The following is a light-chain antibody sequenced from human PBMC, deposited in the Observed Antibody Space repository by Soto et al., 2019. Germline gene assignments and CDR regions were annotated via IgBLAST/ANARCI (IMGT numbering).Light chain of an antibody. J-gene: IGKJ4*01. CDR2: DAS. Sequence: EIVLTQSPATLSLSPGERATLSCRAGQSVSSYLAWYRQKPGQAPRLLIYDASNRATGIPARFSGSGSGTDFTLTISSLEPEDFAVYYCQQRSNWLTFGGGTKVDIK. CDR1: QSVSSY. V-gene: IGKV3-11*01. CDR3: QQRSNWLT.